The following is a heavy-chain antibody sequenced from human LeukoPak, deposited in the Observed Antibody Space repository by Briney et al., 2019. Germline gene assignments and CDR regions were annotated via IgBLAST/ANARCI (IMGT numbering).Heavy chain of an antibody. D-gene: IGHD4-17*01. Sequence: SETLSLTCTVSGGSISSGGYYWSWIRQHPGKGLEWIGYIYYSGSTYYNPSLKSRVTISVDTSKNQCSLKLSSVTAADTAVCYCARARDYAEPKFDPWGQGTLVTVSS. V-gene: IGHV4-31*03. CDR1: GGSISSGGYY. CDR2: IYYSGST. CDR3: ARARDYAEPKFDP. J-gene: IGHJ5*02.